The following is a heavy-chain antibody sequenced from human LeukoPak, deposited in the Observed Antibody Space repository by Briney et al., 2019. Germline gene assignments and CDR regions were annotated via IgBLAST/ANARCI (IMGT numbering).Heavy chain of an antibody. D-gene: IGHD2-2*01. CDR2: IYHSGNT. CDR3: ATGEVPAAMPR. CDR1: GGSISSSNW. V-gene: IGHV4-4*02. J-gene: IGHJ4*02. Sequence: PSETLSLTCAVSGGSISSSNWWRWVRRPPGKGLEWIGEIYHSGNTNYNPSLKSRVTISVDKSKNQFSLKLSSVTAADTAVYYCATGEVPAAMPRWGQGTLVTVSS.